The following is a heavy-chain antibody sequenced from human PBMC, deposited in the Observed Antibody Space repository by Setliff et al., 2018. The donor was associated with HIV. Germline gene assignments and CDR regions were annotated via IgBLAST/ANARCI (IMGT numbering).Heavy chain of an antibody. CDR3: ARDSRSSIAPYNFDY. Sequence: ASVKVSCKASGYTFTNYGISWVRQAPGQGLEWMGWISGYNGNTNYAQKFQGRVTMTTDTSTRTAYMELRSLRSGDTAVYYCARDSRSSIAPYNFDYWVQGTVVTVSS. J-gene: IGHJ4*02. D-gene: IGHD6-6*01. CDR2: ISGYNGNT. CDR1: GYTFTNYG. V-gene: IGHV1-18*01.